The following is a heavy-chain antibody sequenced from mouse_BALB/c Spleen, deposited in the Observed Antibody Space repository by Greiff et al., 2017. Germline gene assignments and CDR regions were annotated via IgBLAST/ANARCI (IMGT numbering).Heavy chain of an antibody. D-gene: IGHD2-1*01. CDR3: ARGGDYGNY. CDR2: IDPENGNT. CDR1: GFNIKDYY. V-gene: IGHV14-1*02. Sequence: EVKLQESGAELVRPGALVKLSCKASGFNIKDYYMHWVKQRPEQGLEWIGWIDPENGNTIYDPKFQGKASITADTSSNTAYLQLSSLTSEDTAVYYCARGGDYGNYWGQGTTLTVSS. J-gene: IGHJ2*01.